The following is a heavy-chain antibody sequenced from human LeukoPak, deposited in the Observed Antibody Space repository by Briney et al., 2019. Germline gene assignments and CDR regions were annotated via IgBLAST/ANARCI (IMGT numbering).Heavy chain of an antibody. D-gene: IGHD3-9*01. CDR1: GFTFSSHA. CDR2: ISYDGSTK. CDR3: VRDFYAIVTGYHPRYFDY. Sequence: GGSLRLSCAASGFTFSSHALHWVRQAPGKGLEWVAVISYDGSTKYYADSVKGRFTISRDNAKNSLYLQMDSLRAEDTALYYCVRDFYAIVTGYHPRYFDYWGQGALVTVSS. J-gene: IGHJ4*02. V-gene: IGHV3-30*04.